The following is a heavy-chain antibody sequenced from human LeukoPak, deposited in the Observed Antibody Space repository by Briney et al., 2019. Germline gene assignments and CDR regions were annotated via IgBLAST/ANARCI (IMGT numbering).Heavy chain of an antibody. D-gene: IGHD6-13*01. CDR2: INSDGSST. J-gene: IGHJ3*02. V-gene: IGHV3-74*01. Sequence: QPGGSLRLSCTASGFTFSSYWMHWVRQAPGKGLGWVSRINSDGSSTSYADPVKGRFTISRDNAKNTLYLQMNSLRAEDTAVYYCARDLSWLDAFDIWGQGTMVTVSS. CDR1: GFTFSSYW. CDR3: ARDLSWLDAFDI.